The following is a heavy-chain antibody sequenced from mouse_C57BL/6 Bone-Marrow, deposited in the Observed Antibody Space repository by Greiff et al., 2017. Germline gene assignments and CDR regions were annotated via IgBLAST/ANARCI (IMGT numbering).Heavy chain of an antibody. Sequence: VQLQQPGAELVKPGASVKLSCKASGYTFTSYWMHWVKQRPGQGLEWIGMIHPNSGSTNYNEKFKSKATLTVDKSSSTAYMQLSSLTSEDSAVYFCAQERGLRWFAYWGQGTLVTVSA. D-gene: IGHD1-1*01. J-gene: IGHJ3*01. CDR1: GYTFTSYW. CDR2: IHPNSGST. CDR3: AQERGLRWFAY. V-gene: IGHV1-64*01.